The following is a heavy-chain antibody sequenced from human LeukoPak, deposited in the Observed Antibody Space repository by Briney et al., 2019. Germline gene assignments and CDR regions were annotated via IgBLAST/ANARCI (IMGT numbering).Heavy chain of an antibody. CDR3: ASMNTATTMNDY. V-gene: IGHV1-2*02. CDR2: INPDSGGT. CDR1: GYTFTGYY. J-gene: IGHJ4*02. D-gene: IGHD1-26*01. Sequence: ASVKVSCKASGYTFTGYYMHWVRQAPGQGLEWMGWINPDSGGTNYAQKFQGRVTMTRDTSISTAYMELSRLRSDDTAVYYCASMNTATTMNDYWGQGTLVTVSS.